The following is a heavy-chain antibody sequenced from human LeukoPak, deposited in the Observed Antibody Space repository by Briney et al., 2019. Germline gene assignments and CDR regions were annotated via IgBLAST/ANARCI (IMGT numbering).Heavy chain of an antibody. CDR2: ISGSGDNT. CDR1: GFTFSSYA. V-gene: IGHV3-23*01. J-gene: IGHJ4*02. D-gene: IGHD3-22*01. CDR3: AKEERYYYDSSGYYYGY. Sequence: GGSLRLSCAASGFTFSSYAMSWVRQAPGQGLEWVSAISGSGDNTYYADSVKGRFTISRDNSKNTLYLQMNSLRAEDTAVYYCAKEERYYYDSSGYYYGYWGQGTLVTVSS.